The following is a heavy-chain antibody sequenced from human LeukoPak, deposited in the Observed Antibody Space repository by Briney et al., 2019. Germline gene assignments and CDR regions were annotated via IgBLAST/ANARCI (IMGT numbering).Heavy chain of an antibody. D-gene: IGHD3-9*01. CDR3: ARGLVIDY. CDR1: GASISSHY. CDR2: IYYSGST. J-gene: IGHJ4*02. V-gene: IGHV4-59*11. Sequence: SETLSLTCTGSGASISSHYGSWNRQPPGKGLEWIGFIYYSGSTNYNPSMMSRVTISVDTSNNQSSLRLSFVTAADTAVYYCARGLVIDYWGPGTLVTVSS.